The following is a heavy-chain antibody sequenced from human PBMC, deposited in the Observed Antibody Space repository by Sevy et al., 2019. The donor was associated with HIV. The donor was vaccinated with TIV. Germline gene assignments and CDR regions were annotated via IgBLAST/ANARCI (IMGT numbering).Heavy chain of an antibody. CDR1: GFTFSTYA. V-gene: IGHV3-23*01. D-gene: IGHD3-3*01. CDR2: ISGSGGNT. J-gene: IGHJ5*02. Sequence: GGSLRLSCAASGFTFSTYAMSWVRQAPGKGLEWVSAISGSGGNTYYADSVKGRFTISRDNSKKTVYLQMNSLRAEDTAVYYCANSKGDDFWSGYNNWFDPWGQGTLVTVSS. CDR3: ANSKGDDFWSGYNNWFDP.